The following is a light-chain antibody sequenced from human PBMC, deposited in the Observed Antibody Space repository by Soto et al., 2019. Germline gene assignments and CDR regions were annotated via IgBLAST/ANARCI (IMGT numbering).Light chain of an antibody. CDR3: CSYAGSNTYV. J-gene: IGLJ1*01. CDR2: DVS. V-gene: IGLV2-11*01. Sequence: LTQPRSVSGSPGQSVTISCTGTSSDVGGYNYVSWYQQHPGKAPKLMIYDVSERPSGVPDRFSGSKSGNTASLTISGLQAEDEADYYCCSYAGSNTYVFGTGTKVTVL. CDR1: SSDVGGYNY.